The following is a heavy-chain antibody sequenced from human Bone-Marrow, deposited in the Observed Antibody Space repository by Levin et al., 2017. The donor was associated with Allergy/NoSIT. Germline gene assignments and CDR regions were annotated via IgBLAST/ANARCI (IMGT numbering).Heavy chain of an antibody. D-gene: IGHD5-12*01. Sequence: ASQTLSLTCTVSGGSISTTSYYWGWIRQPPGKGLEWIGSISHSGTTYYNPSLKSRVTMSVDTSKNQFSLNLPSVTADDTAVYFCASQYRAGSTGGYGGQGTRVNVSS. V-gene: IGHV4-39*07. CDR2: ISHSGTT. J-gene: IGHJ4*02. CDR3: ASQYRAGSTGGY. CDR1: GGSISTTSYY.